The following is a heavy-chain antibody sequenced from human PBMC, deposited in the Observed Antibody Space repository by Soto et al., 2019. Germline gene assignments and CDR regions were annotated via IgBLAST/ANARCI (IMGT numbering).Heavy chain of an antibody. J-gene: IGHJ4*02. CDR1: GGSFNNYA. CDR2: ILPIFGTA. Sequence: QVQLVQSGAEVKKPGSSVKVSCKASGGSFNNYAFSWVRQAPGQGLEWMGGILPIFGTANYPQKFKGRLTITADGSTNTTYMELSRLRSEDTAVYYCARSRDFWTGNSYFFDYWGQGALVTVSS. V-gene: IGHV1-69*01. D-gene: IGHD3-3*01. CDR3: ARSRDFWTGNSYFFDY.